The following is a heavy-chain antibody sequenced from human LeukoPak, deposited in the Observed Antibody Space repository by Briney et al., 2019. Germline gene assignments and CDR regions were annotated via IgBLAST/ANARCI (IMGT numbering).Heavy chain of an antibody. CDR2: INHSGGT. CDR3: ARGPYCSSTSCPYGSGSYLSTYDY. CDR1: GGSFSGYY. D-gene: IGHD2-2*01. Sequence: TSESLSPTCALYGGSFSGYYWSWVRQPPGKGREWLGEINHSGGTNYSPSLKSRVTISVDTSKNQFSLKLSSVTAADTAVYYCARGPYCSSTSCPYGSGSYLSTYDYWGQGTLVTVSS. J-gene: IGHJ4*02. V-gene: IGHV4-34*01.